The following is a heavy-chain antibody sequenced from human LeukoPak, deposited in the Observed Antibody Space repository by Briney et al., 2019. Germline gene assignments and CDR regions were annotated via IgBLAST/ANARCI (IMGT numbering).Heavy chain of an antibody. CDR3: ARDIPRWNDVLYKGWYFDL. CDR2: IYYSGST. J-gene: IGHJ2*01. Sequence: PSETLSLTCTVSGGSISSYYWSWIRQPPGKGLEWIGYIYYSGSTNYNPSLKSRVTISVDTSKNQFSLKLSSVTAADTAVYYCARDIPRWNDVLYKGWYFDLWGRGTLVTVSS. D-gene: IGHD1-1*01. V-gene: IGHV4-59*01. CDR1: GGSISSYY.